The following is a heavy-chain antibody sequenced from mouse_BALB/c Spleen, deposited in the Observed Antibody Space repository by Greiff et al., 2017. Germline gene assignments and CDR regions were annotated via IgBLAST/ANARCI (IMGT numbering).Heavy chain of an antibody. CDR1: GYAFSSYW. J-gene: IGHJ1*01. CDR3: ARLTTTVVASYWYFEV. V-gene: IGHV1-80*01. Sequence: VQLQQSGAELVRPGSSVKISCKASGYAFSSYWMNWVKQRPGQGLEWIGQIYPGDGDTNYNGKFKGKATLTADKSSSTAYMQLSSLTSEDSAVYFCARLTTTVVASYWYFEVWGAGTTVTVSS. CDR2: IYPGDGDT. D-gene: IGHD1-1*01.